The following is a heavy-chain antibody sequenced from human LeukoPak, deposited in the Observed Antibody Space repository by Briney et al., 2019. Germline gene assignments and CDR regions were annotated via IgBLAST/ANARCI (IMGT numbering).Heavy chain of an antibody. D-gene: IGHD1-26*01. CDR3: AKDLFSGSFPRGMDV. CDR2: ISYDGSNK. V-gene: IGHV3-30-3*01. CDR1: GFTFSSYA. Sequence: PGGSLRLSCAASGFTFSSYAMHWVRQAPGKGLEWVAVISYDGSNKYYADSVKGRFTISRDNSKNTLYLQMNSLTTEDTAVYYCAKDLFSGSFPRGMDVWGQGTTVTVSS. J-gene: IGHJ6*02.